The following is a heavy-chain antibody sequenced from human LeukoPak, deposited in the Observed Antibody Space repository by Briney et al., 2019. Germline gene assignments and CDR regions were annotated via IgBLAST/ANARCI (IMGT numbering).Heavy chain of an antibody. CDR3: ARVTSLGISSALFFAH. J-gene: IGHJ4*02. D-gene: IGHD6-13*01. CDR1: GYSFTSYW. V-gene: IGHV5-51*01. Sequence: GESLKISCKGSGYSFTSYWIGWVRQMPGKGLEWMGIIYPGDSDTRYSPSFQGQVTISADKSISTAYLQWSSLKASDTAMYYCARVTSLGISSALFFAHWGQGTLVTVSS. CDR2: IYPGDSDT.